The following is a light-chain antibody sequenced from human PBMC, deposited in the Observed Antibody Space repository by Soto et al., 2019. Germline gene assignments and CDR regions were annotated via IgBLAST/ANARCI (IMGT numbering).Light chain of an antibody. CDR1: SSDVGGYNY. CDR2: DVS. V-gene: IGLV2-14*01. CDR3: SSYTSSSAPGYV. J-gene: IGLJ1*01. Sequence: QSALTQPASVSGSPGQSITISCTGTSSDVGGYNYVSWYQQHPGKAPKLMIYDVSNRPSGVSNRFSGYKSGNTASLNISGLQAEDEADYYCSSYTSSSAPGYVFGTGTKLTVL.